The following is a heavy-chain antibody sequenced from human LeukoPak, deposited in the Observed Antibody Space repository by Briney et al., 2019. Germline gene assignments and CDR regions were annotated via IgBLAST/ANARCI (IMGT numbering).Heavy chain of an antibody. CDR2: IYHSGST. Sequence: SETLSLTCTVSGGSISSYYWSWIRQPPGKGLEWIGYIYHSGSTYYNPSLKSRVTISVDRSKNQFSLKLSSVTAADTAVYYCARATGYDWPYYFDYWGQGTLVTVSS. V-gene: IGHV4-59*12. J-gene: IGHJ4*02. D-gene: IGHD5-12*01. CDR1: GGSISSYY. CDR3: ARATGYDWPYYFDY.